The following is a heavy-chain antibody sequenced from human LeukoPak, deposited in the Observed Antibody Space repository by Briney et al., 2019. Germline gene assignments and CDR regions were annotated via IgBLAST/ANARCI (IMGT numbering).Heavy chain of an antibody. D-gene: IGHD3-22*01. CDR2: IDSDGTST. J-gene: IGHJ3*01. V-gene: IGHV3-74*01. CDR1: GFALSPYW. CDR3: ARVGYYHAFDV. Sequence: GGSLRLSCAAFGFALSPYWMHWVRQGPGKGLVWVARIDSDGTSTIYADSVKGRLTISRDNAQNTLYLQMDSLRAEDTAVYYCARVGYYHAFDVWGQGTMVSVSS.